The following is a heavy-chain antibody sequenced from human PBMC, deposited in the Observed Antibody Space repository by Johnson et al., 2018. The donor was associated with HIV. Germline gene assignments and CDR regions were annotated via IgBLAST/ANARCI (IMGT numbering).Heavy chain of an antibody. D-gene: IGHD1-26*01. V-gene: IGHV3-20*04. CDR3: ARRSWAFDAFDI. Sequence: VQLVESGGVVVRPGGSLRLPCAASGFTFEDYGMSWVREAPGKGLEWVSGINWNGGSTGYVDYVKGRFTISRDNAKKTLYLQMNSLRAEDTAVYYCARRSWAFDAFDIWGQGTMVTVSS. CDR1: GFTFEDYG. CDR2: INWNGGST. J-gene: IGHJ3*02.